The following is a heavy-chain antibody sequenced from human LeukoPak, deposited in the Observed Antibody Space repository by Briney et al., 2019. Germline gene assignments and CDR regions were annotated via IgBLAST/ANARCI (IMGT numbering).Heavy chain of an antibody. J-gene: IGHJ4*02. CDR2: IQNDASTE. CDR1: GFIFSHYG. Sequence: GRSLRLSCVASGFIFSHYGMHWVRQAPGKGLEWVAVIQNDASTENFADSVKGRFTISRDNSKNTVFLQMNSLRVEDTAVYYCARELSQIVWGGLDYGGQGTLVSVSS. V-gene: IGHV3-33*05. CDR3: ARELSQIVWGGLDY. D-gene: IGHD2-21*01.